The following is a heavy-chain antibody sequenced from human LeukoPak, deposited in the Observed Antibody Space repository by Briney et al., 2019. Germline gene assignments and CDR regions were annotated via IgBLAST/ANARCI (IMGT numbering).Heavy chain of an antibody. CDR2: IYYSGST. D-gene: IGHD6-6*01. V-gene: IGHV4-59*12. Sequence: SETLSLTCTVSGCSISSYYWSWVRQPPGKGLEWVGYIYYSGSTNYNPSLKSRVTISVDTSKNQFSLKLSSVTAADTAVYYCASISSSSGRFDYWGQGTLVTVSS. J-gene: IGHJ4*02. CDR1: GCSISSYY. CDR3: ASISSSSGRFDY.